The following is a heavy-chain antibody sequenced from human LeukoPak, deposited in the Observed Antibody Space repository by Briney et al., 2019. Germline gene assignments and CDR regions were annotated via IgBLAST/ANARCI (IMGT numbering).Heavy chain of an antibody. CDR2: ISGSGGST. CDR1: GFTFSSYA. Sequence: GGSLRLSCAASGFTFSSYAMNWVRQAPGKGLEWVSGISGSGGSTYYADSVKGRFSISRDNSKNTLYLQMNSLRAEDTAVYCCAKAHGGSYHSGIDWGQGTLVTVSS. D-gene: IGHD1-26*01. CDR3: AKAHGGSYHSGID. V-gene: IGHV3-23*01. J-gene: IGHJ4*02.